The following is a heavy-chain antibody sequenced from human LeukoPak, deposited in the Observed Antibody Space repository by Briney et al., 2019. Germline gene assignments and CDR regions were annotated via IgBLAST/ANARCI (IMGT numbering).Heavy chain of an antibody. CDR2: ISSSSSII. V-gene: IGHV3-48*04. CDR1: GFSFDTYV. D-gene: IGHD3-10*01. CDR3: ARNFGGHLFDY. Sequence: GGSLRLSCAASGFSFDTYVMSWVRQAPGRGLEWVAYISSSSSIIYYADSVRGRFTISRDNAKNSLYLQMNSLRADDTAVYYCARNFGGHLFDYWGQGTLVTVSS. J-gene: IGHJ4*02.